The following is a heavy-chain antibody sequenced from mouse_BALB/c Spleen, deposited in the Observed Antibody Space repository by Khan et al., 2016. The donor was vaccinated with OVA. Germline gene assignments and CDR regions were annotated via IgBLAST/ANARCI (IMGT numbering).Heavy chain of an antibody. V-gene: IGHV5-12-2*01. CDR1: GFTFSSFT. J-gene: IGHJ3*01. CDR3: ARQDYRAWFAY. CDR2: ISNGGDTT. Sequence: EVELVESGGGLVQPGGSLKLSCAASGFTFSSFTMSWVRQTPEKRLEWVAYISNGGDTTYYPDTVEGRFTISRANAKNTLSLQMSSLKSEDTAIYYCARQDYRAWFAYWGQGTLVTVSA. D-gene: IGHD2-12*01.